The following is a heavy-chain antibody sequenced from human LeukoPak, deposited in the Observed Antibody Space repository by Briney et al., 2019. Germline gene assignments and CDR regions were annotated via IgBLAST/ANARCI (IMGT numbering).Heavy chain of an antibody. CDR3: ARDNWGFDY. CDR1: GFTFSSYA. J-gene: IGHJ4*02. Sequence: GGSLRLSCAASGFTFSSYAMHWVRQAPGKGLEWVAVISYDGSNKYYADSVKGRFTISRDNAKNSLYLQMNSLRAEDTAVYYCARDNWGFDYWGQGTLVTVSS. D-gene: IGHD7-27*01. CDR2: ISYDGSNK. V-gene: IGHV3-30-3*01.